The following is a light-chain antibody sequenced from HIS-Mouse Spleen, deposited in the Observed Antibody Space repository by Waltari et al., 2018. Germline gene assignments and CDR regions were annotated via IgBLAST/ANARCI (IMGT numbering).Light chain of an antibody. CDR1: SRDVGCYNL. CDR3: CSYAGSSNVV. CDR2: EGS. J-gene: IGLJ2*01. Sequence: QSALTQPASVSGSPGQSITISCTGTSRDVGCYNLVSWYQQHPGKAPKLMIYEGSKRPSGVSNRFSGSKSGNTASLTISGLQAEDEADYYCCSYAGSSNVVFGGGTKLTVL. V-gene: IGLV2-23*01.